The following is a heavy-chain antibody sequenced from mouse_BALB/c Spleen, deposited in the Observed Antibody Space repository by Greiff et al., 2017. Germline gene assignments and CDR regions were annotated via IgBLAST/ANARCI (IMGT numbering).Heavy chain of an antibody. CDR1: GFTFTDYY. J-gene: IGHJ2*01. D-gene: IGHD4-1*01. CDR3: ARDGLGFFDY. Sequence: EVQRVESGGGLVQPGGSLRLSCATSGFTFTDYYMSWVRQPPGKALEWLGFIRNKANGYTTEYSASVKGRFTISRDNSQSILYLQMNTLRAEDSATYYCARDGLGFFDYWGQGTTLTVSS. V-gene: IGHV7-3*02. CDR2: IRNKANGYTT.